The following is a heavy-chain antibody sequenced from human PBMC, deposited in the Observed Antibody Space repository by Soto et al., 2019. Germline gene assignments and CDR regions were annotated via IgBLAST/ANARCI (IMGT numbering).Heavy chain of an antibody. CDR2: IYSGGST. V-gene: IGHV3-66*01. CDR1: GFTVSSNY. CDR3: ASRAYYDFWSGYLPPDY. D-gene: IGHD3-3*01. Sequence: GGSLRLSCAASGFTVSSNYMSWVRQAPGKGLEWVSVIYSGGSTYYADSVKGRFTISRDNSKNTLYLQMNSLRAEDTAVYYCASRAYYDFWSGYLPPDYWGQGTLVTVSS. J-gene: IGHJ4*02.